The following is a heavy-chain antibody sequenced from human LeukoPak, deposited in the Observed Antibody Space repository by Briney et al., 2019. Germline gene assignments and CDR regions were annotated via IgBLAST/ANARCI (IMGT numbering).Heavy chain of an antibody. CDR1: GGSIRSYY. Sequence: SETLSLTCTVSGGSIRSYYWSWIRQPPGKGLEWIGYIYYSGSTNYNPSLTSRVTISVDTSKNQFSLKLSSVTAADTAVYYCARVYYSNSYDYWYFDLWGRGTLVTVSS. D-gene: IGHD6-13*01. CDR2: IYYSGST. V-gene: IGHV4-59*01. J-gene: IGHJ2*01. CDR3: ARVYYSNSYDYWYFDL.